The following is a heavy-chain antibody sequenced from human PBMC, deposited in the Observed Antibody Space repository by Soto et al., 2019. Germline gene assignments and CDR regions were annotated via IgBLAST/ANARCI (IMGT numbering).Heavy chain of an antibody. CDR1: GGPFSGYY. CDR2: INHSGSA. Sequence: QVQLQQWGAGLLKPSETLSLTCAVYGGPFSGYYWSWIRQPPGKGLEWIGEINHSGSANYNPSLKSRVTISEATSKNQFSLKVTSVTAADTAVYYCARGQYHDVLTGYRNGVFDYWGQGTLVTVSS. J-gene: IGHJ4*02. D-gene: IGHD3-9*01. V-gene: IGHV4-34*01. CDR3: ARGQYHDVLTGYRNGVFDY.